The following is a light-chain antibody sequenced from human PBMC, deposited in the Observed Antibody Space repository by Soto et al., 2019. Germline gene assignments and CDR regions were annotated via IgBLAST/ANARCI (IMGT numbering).Light chain of an antibody. V-gene: IGKV1-5*03. CDR3: QQYYSYPRT. J-gene: IGKJ3*01. CDR2: KAS. Sequence: DIHMTQSPSTLSGSVGDRVTITCRASQTISSGLAWYQQKPGKAPKLLIYKASTLQSGVPSRFSGSGSGTDFTLTISCLQSEDFATYYCQQYYSYPRTFGPGTKVDIK. CDR1: QTISSG.